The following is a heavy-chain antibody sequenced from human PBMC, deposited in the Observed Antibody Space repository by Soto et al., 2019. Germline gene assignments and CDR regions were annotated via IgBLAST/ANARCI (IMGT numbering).Heavy chain of an antibody. V-gene: IGHV4-31*03. J-gene: IGHJ5*02. Sequence: QVQLQESGPGLVKPSQTLSLTCTVSGGSISSGGYYWSWIRQHPGKGLEWIGYIYYSGSTYYNPSLKSRVTISVDTSNTQFSLKLSSGTAADTAVYYCARGSAASSWFDPWGQGTLVTVSS. CDR2: IYYSGST. CDR1: GGSISSGGYY. D-gene: IGHD2-15*01. CDR3: ARGSAASSWFDP.